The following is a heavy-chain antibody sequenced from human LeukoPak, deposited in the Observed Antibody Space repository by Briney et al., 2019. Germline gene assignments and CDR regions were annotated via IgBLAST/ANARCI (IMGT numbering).Heavy chain of an antibody. CDR1: GFTFSSYS. CDR2: ISSSSSYI. J-gene: IGHJ4*02. CDR3: ARDRTVTTDYFDY. D-gene: IGHD4-17*01. Sequence: GGSLRLSCAASGFTFSSYSMTWVRQAPGKGLEWVSSISSSSSYIYYADSVKGRFTISRDNAKNSLYLQMNSLRAEDTAVYYCARDRTVTTDYFDYWGQGTLVTVSS. V-gene: IGHV3-21*01.